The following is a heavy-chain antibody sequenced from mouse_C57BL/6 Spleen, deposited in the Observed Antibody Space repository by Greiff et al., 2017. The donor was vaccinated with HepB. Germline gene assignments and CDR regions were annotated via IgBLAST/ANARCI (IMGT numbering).Heavy chain of an antibody. D-gene: IGHD1-1*01. CDR3: AVGSSPMDY. Sequence: VQLQQSGAELVMPGASVKLSCKASGYTFTSYWMHWVKQRPGQGLEWIGEIDPSDSYTNYNQKFKGKSTLTVDKSSSTAYMQLSSLTSEDSAVYYCAVGSSPMDYWGQGTSVTVSS. J-gene: IGHJ4*01. V-gene: IGHV1-69*01. CDR2: IDPSDSYT. CDR1: GYTFTSYW.